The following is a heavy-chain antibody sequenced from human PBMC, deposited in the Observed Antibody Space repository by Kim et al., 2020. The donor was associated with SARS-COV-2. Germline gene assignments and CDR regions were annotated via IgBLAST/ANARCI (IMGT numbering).Heavy chain of an antibody. J-gene: IGHJ2*01. CDR1: GGSISSYS. Sequence: SETLSLTCTVSGGSISSYSWSWIRQPPGKGLEWIGYIYYSGSTNYNPSLKSRVTISVDTSKNQFSLKLSSVSAADTAVYYCARAHREVFQYTANWDFDL. V-gene: IGHV4-59*01. D-gene: IGHD1-26*01. CDR3: ARAHREVFQYTANWDFDL. CDR2: IYYSGST.